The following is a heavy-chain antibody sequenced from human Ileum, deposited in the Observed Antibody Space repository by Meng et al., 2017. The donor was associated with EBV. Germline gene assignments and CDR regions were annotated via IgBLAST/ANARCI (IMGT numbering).Heavy chain of an antibody. V-gene: IGHV4-4*02. J-gene: IGHJ4*02. D-gene: IGHD6-13*01. CDR2: IYHSGST. CDR3: AREVAAAGGFDY. CDR1: GGASSSSKW. Sequence: GQLRGSGPGRVKPSGSLSRPCAVSGGASSSSKWWKWVRQPPGKGLEWIGEIYHSGSTNYNPSLKSRVTISVDKSKNQFSLQLSSVTAADTAVYYCAREVAAAGGFDYWGQGTLVTVSS.